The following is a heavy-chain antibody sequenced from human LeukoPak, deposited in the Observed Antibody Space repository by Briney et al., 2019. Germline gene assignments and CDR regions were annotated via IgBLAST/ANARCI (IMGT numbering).Heavy chain of an antibody. V-gene: IGHV1-69*04. J-gene: IGHJ4*02. D-gene: IGHD5-18*01. CDR3: ANSQKAAESPFDY. CDR1: GGTFTTYA. Sequence: SVKVSCKASGGTFTTYAFSWVRQAPGQGLEWMGRIIPILDIAHYAQKFQGRVTITADKSTGTVYMELSSLRSEDTAVYYCANSQKAAESPFDYWGQGTLVTVSS. CDR2: IIPILDIA.